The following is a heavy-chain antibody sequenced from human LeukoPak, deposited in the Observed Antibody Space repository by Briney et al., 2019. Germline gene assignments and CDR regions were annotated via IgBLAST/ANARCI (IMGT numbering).Heavy chain of an antibody. CDR3: AKDGGYSGSYPDY. CDR2: ISGSGGST. V-gene: IGHV3-23*01. J-gene: IGHJ4*02. Sequence: ETLSLTCAVSGGSISSSDWWSWVRQPPGKGLEWVSAISGSGGSTYYADSVKGRFTISRDNSKNTLYLQMNSLRAEDTAVYYCAKDGGYSGSYPDYWGQGTLVTVSS. D-gene: IGHD1-26*01. CDR1: GGSISSSD.